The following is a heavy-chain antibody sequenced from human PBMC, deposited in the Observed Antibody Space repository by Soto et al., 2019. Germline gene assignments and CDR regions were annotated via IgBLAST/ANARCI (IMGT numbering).Heavy chain of an antibody. V-gene: IGHV1-18*01. CDR2: IGAYNGHT. CDR1: GYTFTNSG. CDR3: ARDIAAERVLYYYYGMDV. D-gene: IGHD6-13*01. J-gene: IGHJ6*02. Sequence: ASVKVSCKASGYTFTNSGISWVRQAPGQGLEWMGWIGAYNGHTKYAQKLQGRVTMTTDTSTSTAYMELRSLRSDDTAVYYCARDIAAERVLYYYYGMDVWGQGTTVTVSS.